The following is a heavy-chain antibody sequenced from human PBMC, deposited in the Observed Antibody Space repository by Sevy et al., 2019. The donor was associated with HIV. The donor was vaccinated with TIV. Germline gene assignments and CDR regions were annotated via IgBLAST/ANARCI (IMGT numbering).Heavy chain of an antibody. Sequence: ASVKVSCKASGYTFTSYYMHWVRQAPGQGLEWMGIINPSGGSTSYAQKFQGRVTMTRDTSTSTVYMELSSLRSEDTAVYYCASTRTTVTTRYGYDYWGQGTLVTVSS. D-gene: IGHD4-4*01. CDR1: GYTFTSYY. CDR2: INPSGGST. J-gene: IGHJ4*02. CDR3: ASTRTTVTTRYGYDY. V-gene: IGHV1-46*03.